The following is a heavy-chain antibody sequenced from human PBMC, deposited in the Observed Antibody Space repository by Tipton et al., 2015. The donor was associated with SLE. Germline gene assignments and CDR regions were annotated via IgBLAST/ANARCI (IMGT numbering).Heavy chain of an antibody. CDR1: GFTFSSYA. J-gene: IGHJ6*03. V-gene: IGHV3-30-3*01. CDR3: ARDPLECSGGSCYSYYYYYMDV. D-gene: IGHD2-15*01. CDR2: ISYDGSNK. Sequence: SLRLSCAASGFTFSSYAMHWVRQAPGKGLEWVAIISYDGSNKYYADSVKGRFTISRDNSKNTLYLQMNSLRPEDTAVYYCARDPLECSGGSCYSYYYYYMDVWGKGTTVTVSS.